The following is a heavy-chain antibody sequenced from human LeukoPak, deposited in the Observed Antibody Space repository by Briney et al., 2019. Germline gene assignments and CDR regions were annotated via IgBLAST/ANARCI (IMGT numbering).Heavy chain of an antibody. CDR3: AKEMTRHDYGYYYFDY. CDR2: IWYDEINT. CDR1: GFTFSSYG. D-gene: IGHD4-17*01. V-gene: IGHV3-33*06. Sequence: PGTSLRLSCAASGFTFSSYGMHWIRQAPGKGLEWVALIWYDEINTYYADSVKGQFTISRDNSKNTLYLQMNSLRAEDTAVYYCAKEMTRHDYGYYYFDYWGQGTLVTVSS. J-gene: IGHJ4*02.